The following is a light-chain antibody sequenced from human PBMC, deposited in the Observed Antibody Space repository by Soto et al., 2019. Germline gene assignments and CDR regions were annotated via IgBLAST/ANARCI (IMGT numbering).Light chain of an antibody. CDR2: GAS. CDR1: QSINSF. Sequence: EIVLTQSPCTLSFSPLEGSTLSCRASQSINSFLAWYQQRRGQAPRLLIHGASNRATGIPDRFSGSGSGPDFTLTISRLEPEDFAVYYCQQYGGSPRTFGQGTKVDIK. J-gene: IGKJ1*01. V-gene: IGKV3-20*01. CDR3: QQYGGSPRT.